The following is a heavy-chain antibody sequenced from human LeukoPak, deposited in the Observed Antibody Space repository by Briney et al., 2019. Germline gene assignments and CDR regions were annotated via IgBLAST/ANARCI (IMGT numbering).Heavy chain of an antibody. Sequence: PSETLSLTCTVSGSSISSYYWSWIRQPPGKGLEWIGYIYTSGSTNYNPSLKSRVTISVDTSKNQFSLKLSSVTAADTAVYYCARQNSGYDFDYFDYWGQGTLVTVSS. CDR2: IYTSGST. V-gene: IGHV4-4*09. D-gene: IGHD5-12*01. J-gene: IGHJ4*02. CDR3: ARQNSGYDFDYFDY. CDR1: GSSISSYY.